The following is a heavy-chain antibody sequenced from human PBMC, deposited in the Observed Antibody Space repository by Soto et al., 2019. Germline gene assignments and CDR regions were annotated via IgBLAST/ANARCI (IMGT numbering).Heavy chain of an antibody. Sequence: EVQLLESGGGLVQPGGSLRLSCAASGFTFSSYAMSWVRQAPGKGLEWVSAISGSGGSTYYADSVKGRFTISRDNSKNTLDLQMNSLRAEDTAVYYCANSGVVTASLPYDYWGQGTLVTVSS. J-gene: IGHJ4*02. CDR3: ANSGVVTASLPYDY. CDR2: ISGSGGST. CDR1: GFTFSSYA. V-gene: IGHV3-23*01. D-gene: IGHD2-21*02.